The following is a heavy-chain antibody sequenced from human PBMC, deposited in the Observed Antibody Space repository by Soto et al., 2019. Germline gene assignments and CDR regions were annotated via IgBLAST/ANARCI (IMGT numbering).Heavy chain of an antibody. Sequence: EVQLVESGGGLVQPGGSLKLSCAASGFTLSGFDIHWVRQASGEGLEWVSAISGSGGSTYYADSVKGRFTISRDNSKNTLYLQMNSLRAEDTAVYYCAKDGKGASIAARIYWGQGTLVTVSS. CDR1: GFTLSGFD. CDR2: ISGSGGST. D-gene: IGHD6-6*01. J-gene: IGHJ4*02. V-gene: IGHV3-23*04. CDR3: AKDGKGASIAARIY.